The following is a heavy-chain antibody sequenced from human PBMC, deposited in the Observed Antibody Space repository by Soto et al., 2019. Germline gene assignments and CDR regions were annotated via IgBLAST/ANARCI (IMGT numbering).Heavy chain of an antibody. J-gene: IGHJ6*03. CDR1: GDSISSYY. Sequence: PSETLSLTCTVSGDSISSYYWSWIRQPPGKGLEWIGLVFYTGSTNYNPSLRSRVTTAVDTSKNQFSLKLRSVTAADTAVYYCARGADYCSSSSSCFEGYYYYMDVWGKGTTVTVSS. CDR3: ARGADYCSSSSSCFEGYYYYMDV. D-gene: IGHD2-2*01. V-gene: IGHV4-59*08. CDR2: VFYTGST.